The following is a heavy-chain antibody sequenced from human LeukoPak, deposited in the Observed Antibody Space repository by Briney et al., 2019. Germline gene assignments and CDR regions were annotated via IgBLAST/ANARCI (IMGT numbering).Heavy chain of an antibody. Sequence: GGSLRLSCAASGFTFSSYAMSWVRQAPGKGLEWVSAISASGGSTYYADSVKGRFTISRDNSKNTLYPQMNSLRAEDTAVYYCAGRSGWYFGPFDYWGQGTLVTVSS. CDR3: AGRSGWYFGPFDY. V-gene: IGHV3-23*01. CDR2: ISASGGST. CDR1: GFTFSSYA. D-gene: IGHD6-19*01. J-gene: IGHJ4*02.